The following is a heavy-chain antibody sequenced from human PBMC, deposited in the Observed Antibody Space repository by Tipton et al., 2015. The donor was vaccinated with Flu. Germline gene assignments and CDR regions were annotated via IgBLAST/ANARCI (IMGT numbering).Heavy chain of an antibody. CDR2: IYSGGTT. J-gene: IGHJ4*02. Sequence: SLRLSCAASGFTFSHYWMNWVRQAPGRGLEWVSVIYSGGTTFYADSVKGRFTISRDNSKNTLYLQMNSLRVEDTAVYYCARGRGYCSTTTCLLPFDFWGQGTLVTVSS. D-gene: IGHD2-2*01. V-gene: IGHV3-53*01. CDR1: GFTFSHYW. CDR3: ARGRGYCSTTTCLLPFDF.